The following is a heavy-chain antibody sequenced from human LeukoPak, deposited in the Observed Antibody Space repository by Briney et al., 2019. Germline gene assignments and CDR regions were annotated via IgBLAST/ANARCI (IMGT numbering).Heavy chain of an antibody. CDR3: ARRRDFIDY. J-gene: IGHJ4*02. Sequence: GGSLRLSCAASGFTLSDYYMSWIRQAPGKGLEWVSYSSSSGSTIYYADFVKGRFAISRDNAKNSLYLQMNSLRAEDTAVYYCARRRDFIDYWGQGTLVTVSS. CDR2: SSSSGSTI. CDR1: GFTLSDYY. V-gene: IGHV3-11*01. D-gene: IGHD3/OR15-3a*01.